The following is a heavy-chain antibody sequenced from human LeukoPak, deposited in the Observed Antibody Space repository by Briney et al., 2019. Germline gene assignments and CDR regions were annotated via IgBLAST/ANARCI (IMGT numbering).Heavy chain of an antibody. CDR1: GFTFSSYE. V-gene: IGHV3-23*01. D-gene: IGHD2-2*01. Sequence: PGGSLRLSCAASGFTFSSYEMNWVRQAPGKGLECVSAISGGGDFTKYADSVKGRFTISRDNSKSTLYLQMNSLRAEDTAVYYCAKDLDDCSSTSCYSGFDYWGQGTLVTVSS. J-gene: IGHJ4*02. CDR2: ISGGGDFT. CDR3: AKDLDDCSSTSCYSGFDY.